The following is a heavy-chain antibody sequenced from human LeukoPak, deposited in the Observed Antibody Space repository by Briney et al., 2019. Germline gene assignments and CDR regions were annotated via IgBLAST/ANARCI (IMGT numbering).Heavy chain of an antibody. CDR2: ISGSGGST. V-gene: IGHV3-23*01. J-gene: IGHJ3*02. CDR3: AKADYYGSGSVRPDRAFDI. Sequence: GGSLRLSCAASGFTFSSYWMHWVRQAPGKGLEWVSAISGSGGSTYYADSVKGRFTISRDNSKNTLYLQMNSLRAEDTAVYYCAKADYYGSGSVRPDRAFDIWGQGTMVTVSS. D-gene: IGHD3-10*01. CDR1: GFTFSSYW.